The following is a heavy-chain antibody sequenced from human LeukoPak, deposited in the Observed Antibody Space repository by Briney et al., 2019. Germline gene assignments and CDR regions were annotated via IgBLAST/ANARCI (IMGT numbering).Heavy chain of an antibody. CDR3: ARAVIVDTEPYYYYYGMDV. CDR1: GASISSYY. J-gene: IGHJ6*02. CDR2: RHYRGTT. D-gene: IGHD5-18*01. Sequence: SETLSLTCTVSGASISSYYWSWIRQPPGKGLEWIASRHYRGTTNYNPSLESRVTISVDTSKNQFSLKLSSVTAADTAVYYCARAVIVDTEPYYYYYGMDVWGQGTTVTVSS. V-gene: IGHV4-59*01.